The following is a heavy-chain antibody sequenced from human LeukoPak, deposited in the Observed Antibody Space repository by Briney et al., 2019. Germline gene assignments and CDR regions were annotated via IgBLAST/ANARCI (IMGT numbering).Heavy chain of an antibody. D-gene: IGHD2-8*02. CDR1: GGSVSSGSYY. CDR3: ARLTVDFDY. CDR2: IYYSGST. V-gene: IGHV4-61*01. Sequence: PSETLSLTCTVSGGSVSSGSYYWSWIRQPPGKGLEWIGYIYYSGSTNYNPSLKSRVTISVDTSKNQISLELSSVTAADTAVYYCARLTVDFDYWGQGTLVTVSS. J-gene: IGHJ4*02.